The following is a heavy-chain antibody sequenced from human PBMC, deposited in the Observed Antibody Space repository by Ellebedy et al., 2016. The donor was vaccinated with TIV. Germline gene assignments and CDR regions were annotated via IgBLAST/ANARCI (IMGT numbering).Heavy chain of an antibody. CDR1: GFTFSSYW. J-gene: IGHJ4*02. V-gene: IGHV3-7*01. CDR3: VRAIAVADSF. Sequence: GESLKISXAASGFTFSSYWMHWVRQAPGKGLEWVANINKDGSKKYSVGSVKGRFTISRDNAKTSLYLQMNSLRAEDTAVYYCVRAIAVADSFWGQGTVVSVSS. CDR2: INKDGSKK. D-gene: IGHD6-13*01.